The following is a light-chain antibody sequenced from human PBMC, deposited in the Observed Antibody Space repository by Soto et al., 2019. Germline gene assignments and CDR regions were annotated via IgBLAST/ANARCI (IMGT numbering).Light chain of an antibody. Sequence: QSLLTQPASVSGCPGQTITISCRGTSSDVGGHNYVSLYQQHPDKAPKLIISEVSNRPSGISNRFSGSKSGNTASLTISELQAEDEADYYCSSHSISTTLDYVFGTGTKVTVL. CDR1: SSDVGGHNY. J-gene: IGLJ1*01. CDR2: EVS. V-gene: IGLV2-14*01. CDR3: SSHSISTTLDYV.